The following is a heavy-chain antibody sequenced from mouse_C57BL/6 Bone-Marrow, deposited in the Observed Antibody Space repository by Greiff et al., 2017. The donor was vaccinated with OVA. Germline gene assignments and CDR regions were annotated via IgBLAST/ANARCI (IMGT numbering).Heavy chain of an antibody. Sequence: QVQLQQSGAELAKPGASVKLSCKASGYTFTSYWMHWVKQRPGQGLEWIGYINPSSGYTKYNQKFKDKATLTADKSTSTAYRQLSSLTYEDSAVYYCARDYYGSSYGLAYWGQGTLVTVSA. D-gene: IGHD1-1*01. CDR2: INPSSGYT. V-gene: IGHV1-7*01. CDR3: ARDYYGSSYGLAY. CDR1: GYTFTSYW. J-gene: IGHJ3*01.